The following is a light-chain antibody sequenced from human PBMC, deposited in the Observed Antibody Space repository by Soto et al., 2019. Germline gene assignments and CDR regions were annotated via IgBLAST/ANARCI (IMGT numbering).Light chain of an antibody. Sequence: EIVLTQSPGTLSLSPGERATLSCRASQSIRSTHLAWYQLKPGQAPRLFIYGASSRATGIPDRFNGTGSGTDFALTISRLETEDFAVYICQQYGTSPRTFGQGTRLEMK. J-gene: IGKJ5*01. CDR1: QSIRSTH. CDR3: QQYGTSPRT. V-gene: IGKV3-20*01. CDR2: GAS.